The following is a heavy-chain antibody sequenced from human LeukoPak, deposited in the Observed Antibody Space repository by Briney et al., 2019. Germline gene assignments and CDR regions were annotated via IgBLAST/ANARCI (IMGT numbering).Heavy chain of an antibody. J-gene: IGHJ5*02. Sequence: PSETLSLTCAVYGGSFSGYYWSWIRQPPGKGLEWIGEINHSGSTNYNPSLKSRVTISVDTSKNQFSLKLSSVTAADTAVYYCARGSLRSYYYGSGSPSVWFDPWGQGTLVTVSS. CDR1: GGSFSGYY. CDR3: ARGSLRSYYYGSGSPSVWFDP. V-gene: IGHV4-34*01. CDR2: INHSGST. D-gene: IGHD3-10*01.